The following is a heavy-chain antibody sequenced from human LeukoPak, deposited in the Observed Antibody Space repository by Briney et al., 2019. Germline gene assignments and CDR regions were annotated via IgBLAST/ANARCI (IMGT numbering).Heavy chain of an antibody. Sequence: SVKVSCKASGGTFSSYAISWVRQAPGQGLEWMGRIIPILGIANYAQKFQGRVTITADKSTSTAYMELSSLRSEDTAVYYCARGRLAVAIVPDKIDYWGQGTLVTVSS. V-gene: IGHV1-69*04. CDR2: IIPILGIA. CDR3: ARGRLAVAIVPDKIDY. J-gene: IGHJ4*02. D-gene: IGHD6-19*01. CDR1: GGTFSSYA.